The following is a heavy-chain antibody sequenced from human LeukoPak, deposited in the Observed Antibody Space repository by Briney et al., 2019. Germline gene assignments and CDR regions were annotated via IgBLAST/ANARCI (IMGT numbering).Heavy chain of an antibody. CDR2: IIPIFGTA. CDR1: GGTFSSYA. V-gene: IGHV1-69*05. J-gene: IGHJ4*02. Sequence: GASVKVSCKASGGTFSSYATSWVRQAPGQGLEWMGGIIPIFGTANYAQKFQGRVTITTDESTSTAYMELSSLRSEDTAVYYCARAPEGATITEDYYFDYWGQGTLVTVSS. CDR3: ARAPEGATITEDYYFDY. D-gene: IGHD5-12*01.